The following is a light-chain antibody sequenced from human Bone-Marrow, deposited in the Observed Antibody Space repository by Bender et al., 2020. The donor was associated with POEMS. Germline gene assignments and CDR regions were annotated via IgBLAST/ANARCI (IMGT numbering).Light chain of an antibody. V-gene: IGLV1-44*01. CDR1: NSNIGTNA. J-gene: IGLJ1*01. CDR3: QSYDPALPGSGPI. CDR2: SDN. Sequence: QSVLTQPPSASGTPGQRVTISCSGSNSNIGTNAVNWYQQFPGTAPKLLIYSDNQRPSGVPDRFSGSRSGSSASLVITGLQSEDEADLYCQSYDPALPGSGPIFGSGTTVTV.